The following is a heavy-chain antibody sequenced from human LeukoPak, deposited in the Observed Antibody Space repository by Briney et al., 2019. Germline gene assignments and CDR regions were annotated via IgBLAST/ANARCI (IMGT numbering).Heavy chain of an antibody. J-gene: IGHJ6*02. CDR3: ARGRSNLRFLGLLNYYYYGMDV. CDR1: GYTFTSYD. CDR2: MNPNSGYT. D-gene: IGHD3-3*01. V-gene: IGHV1-8*01. Sequence: ASVKVSCKASGYTFTSYDINWVRQATGQGLEWMGWMNPNSGYTGYAQKFQGRVTMTRNTSISTAYMELSSLRSEDTAVYYCARGRSNLRFLGLLNYYYYGMDVWGQGTTDTVSS.